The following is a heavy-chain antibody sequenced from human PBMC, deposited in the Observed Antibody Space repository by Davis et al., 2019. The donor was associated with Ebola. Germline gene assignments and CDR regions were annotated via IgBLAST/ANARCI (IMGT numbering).Heavy chain of an antibody. CDR1: GYTFTSYD. J-gene: IGHJ4*02. CDR2: INPSGGST. Sequence: ASVKVSCKASGYTFTSYDINWVRQAPGQGLEWMGIINPSGGSTSYAQKFQGRVTMTRDTSTSTVYMELSSLRSEDTAVYYCARASGYGDYAFDYWGQGTLVTVSS. V-gene: IGHV1-46*01. D-gene: IGHD4-17*01. CDR3: ARASGYGDYAFDY.